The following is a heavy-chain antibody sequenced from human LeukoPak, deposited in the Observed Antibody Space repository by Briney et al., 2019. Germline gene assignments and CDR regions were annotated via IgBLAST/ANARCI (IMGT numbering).Heavy chain of an antibody. Sequence: GGSLRLSCAASGFIFSSHWMSWVRQAPGRGLEWVANIKQDGSEKYYADSVKGRFSISRDNAKNSLYLQMNSLRAEDTAVYYCAKDGDDCIDYWGPGTLVTVSS. J-gene: IGHJ4*02. D-gene: IGHD2-21*01. CDR2: IKQDGSEK. CDR1: GFIFSSHW. CDR3: AKDGDDCIDY. V-gene: IGHV3-7*01.